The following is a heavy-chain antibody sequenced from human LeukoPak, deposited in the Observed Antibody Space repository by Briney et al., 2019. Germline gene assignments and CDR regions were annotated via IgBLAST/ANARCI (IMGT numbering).Heavy chain of an antibody. Sequence: PSETLSLTCTVSGGSISSYYWSWIRQPPGKGLEWIGYIYYSGSTNYNPSLKSRVTISVDTSKNQFSLKLSSVTAADTAVYYCARAEWAAAAVGWFDPWGQGTLVTVSS. CDR3: ARAEWAAAAVGWFDP. V-gene: IGHV4-59*01. CDR2: IYYSGST. J-gene: IGHJ5*02. D-gene: IGHD6-13*01. CDR1: GGSISSYY.